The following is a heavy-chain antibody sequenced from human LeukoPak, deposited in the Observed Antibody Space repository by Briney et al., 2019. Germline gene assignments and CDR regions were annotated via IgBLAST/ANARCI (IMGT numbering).Heavy chain of an antibody. CDR2: ISSSSSTI. V-gene: IGHV3-48*01. Sequence: GGSLRLSCAASGFTFSSYSMNWVRQAPGKGLGWVSYISSSSSTIYYADSVKGRFTISRDNAKNSLYLQMNSLRAEDTAVYYCARWDIVVVPAARGYGMDVWGQGTTVTVSS. CDR1: GFTFSSYS. J-gene: IGHJ6*02. D-gene: IGHD2-2*01. CDR3: ARWDIVVVPAARGYGMDV.